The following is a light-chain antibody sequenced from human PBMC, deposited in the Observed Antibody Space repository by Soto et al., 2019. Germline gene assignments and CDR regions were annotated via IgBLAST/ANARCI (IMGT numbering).Light chain of an antibody. CDR2: KAS. CDR3: QQYSTYPYT. J-gene: IGKJ2*01. Sequence: DIQMTQSPSTLSASVGDRATITCRASQSINRWLAWYQQKPGKAPKLLIYKASTLDTGVPSRFSGGGIGTEFSLSISSLQPDDFAAYYCQQYSTYPYTFGQGTKVDIK. V-gene: IGKV1-5*03. CDR1: QSINRW.